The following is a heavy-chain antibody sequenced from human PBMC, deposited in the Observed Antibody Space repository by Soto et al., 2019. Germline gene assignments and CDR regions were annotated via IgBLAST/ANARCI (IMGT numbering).Heavy chain of an antibody. CDR1: GYTFTSYA. CDR2: INAGNGNT. V-gene: IGHV1-3*01. J-gene: IGHJ6*02. Sequence: WASVKVSCKASGYTFTSYAMHWVRQAPGQRLEWMGWINAGNGNTKYSQKFQGRVTITRDTSASTAYMELSSLRSEDTAVYYCARDRIIGGSYFYYYGMDVWGQGTTVTV. D-gene: IGHD1-26*01. CDR3: ARDRIIGGSYFYYYGMDV.